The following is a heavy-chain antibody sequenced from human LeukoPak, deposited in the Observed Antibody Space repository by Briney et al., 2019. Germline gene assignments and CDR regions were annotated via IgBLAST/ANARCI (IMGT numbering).Heavy chain of an antibody. D-gene: IGHD2-2*01. CDR1: GDSIRRYY. J-gene: IGHJ5*02. Sequence: SETLSLTCTVSGDSIRRYYWSWIRQPPGKGLEWVGYIYYSGSTNYNPSLKSRVTISVDTSKNQFSLKLSSVTAADTAVYYCARNIVVVPAARGWLDPWGQGTLVTVSS. CDR2: IYYSGST. CDR3: ARNIVVVPAARGWLDP. V-gene: IGHV4-59*01.